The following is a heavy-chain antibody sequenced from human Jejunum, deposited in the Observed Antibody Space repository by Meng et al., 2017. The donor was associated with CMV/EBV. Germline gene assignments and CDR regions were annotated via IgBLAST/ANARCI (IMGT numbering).Heavy chain of an antibody. CDR3: ASRGYCTTTLCYLQGLNRVDV. D-gene: IGHD2-2*01. Sequence: YRWSWIRQPPGKGLEWIGAINHSGNTNYNPSLQSRITISGDTSKNQFSLKLSSVTAADTAVYYCASRGYCTTTLCYLQGLNRVDVWGQGTTVTVSS. J-gene: IGHJ6*02. V-gene: IGHV4-34*01. CDR2: INHSGNT. CDR1: YR.